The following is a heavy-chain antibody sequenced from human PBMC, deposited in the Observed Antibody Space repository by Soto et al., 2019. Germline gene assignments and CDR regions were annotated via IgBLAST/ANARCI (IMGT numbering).Heavy chain of an antibody. Sequence: ELQLMESGGGLIQPGGSLRLSCVASGLTVTRNYMTWVRLAPGKGLECVSVIHTGGATHYTDSVKGRFTVSRDESKNALVLQMNSLKVEDTAVYYCATGGSKRVRGAIVEVFHLEFWGRGTVVTVSS. V-gene: IGHV3-53*02. CDR2: IHTGGAT. CDR1: GLTVTRNY. D-gene: IGHD3-10*01. CDR3: ATGGSKRVRGAIVEVFHLEF. J-gene: IGHJ4*02.